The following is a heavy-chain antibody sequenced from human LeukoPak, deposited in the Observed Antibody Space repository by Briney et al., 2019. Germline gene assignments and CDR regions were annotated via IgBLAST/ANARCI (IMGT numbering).Heavy chain of an antibody. CDR3: ARIRYDSSGYYVDY. D-gene: IGHD3-22*01. CDR1: GYTFTSYD. Sequence: ASVKVSCKASGYTFTSYDINWVRQATGQGLEWMGWMNPNSGNTDYAQKFQGRVTMTRNTSISTAYMELSSLRSEDAAVYYCARIRYDSSGYYVDYWGQGTLVTVSS. V-gene: IGHV1-8*01. CDR2: MNPNSGNT. J-gene: IGHJ4*02.